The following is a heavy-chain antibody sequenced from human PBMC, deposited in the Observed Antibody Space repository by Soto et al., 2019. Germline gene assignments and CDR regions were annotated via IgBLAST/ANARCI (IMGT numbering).Heavy chain of an antibody. Sequence: PSETLSLTCSVSGGSINSNLWSWVRQPPGKGLEWPAYICSTGSTTYNPSLKSRVTISVDTSKNQFSLKLSSVTAADTAVYYCAAMARTYFDYWGQETLITVSA. CDR3: AAMARTYFDY. CDR2: ICSTGST. V-gene: IGHV4-4*08. CDR1: GGSINSNL. J-gene: IGHJ4*02. D-gene: IGHD5-12*01.